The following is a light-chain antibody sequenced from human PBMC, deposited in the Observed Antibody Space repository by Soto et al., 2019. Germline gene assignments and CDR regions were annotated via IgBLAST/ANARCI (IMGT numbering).Light chain of an antibody. J-gene: IGKJ2*01. Sequence: DIQMTQSPSTLSASVGDRVTITCRASQSISSWLAWYQQKPGKAPKVLIYKASSLESVVPSRFSGSGSGTEFTLTISSLQPDDFATYYCQQYHSLNTFGQGTKLEI. V-gene: IGKV1-5*03. CDR3: QQYHSLNT. CDR2: KAS. CDR1: QSISSW.